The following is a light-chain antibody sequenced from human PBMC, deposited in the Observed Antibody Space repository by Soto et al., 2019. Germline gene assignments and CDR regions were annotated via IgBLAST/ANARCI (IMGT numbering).Light chain of an antibody. CDR3: QHYGTSLYT. CDR1: QIISSTY. J-gene: IGKJ2*01. V-gene: IGKV3-20*01. CDR2: GAS. Sequence: DIVLTQSPGTLSLSPGERATLSCRASQIISSTYLGWYQQKPGQAPRLLIYGASSRATGIPDRFSGSGSGTDFTLTISRLEPEDFAVYYCQHYGTSLYTFGQGTKLEIX.